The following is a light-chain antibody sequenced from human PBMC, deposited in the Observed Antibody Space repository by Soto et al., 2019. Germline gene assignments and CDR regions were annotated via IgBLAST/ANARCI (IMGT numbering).Light chain of an antibody. CDR3: HQYNNWPPHT. J-gene: IGKJ2*01. V-gene: IGKV3-15*01. Sequence: IVLTQSPGTLSLSPGERTTLACRASQSVSSNLAWYQQKPGQAPRLLIYDASTRATGIPARFSGSGSGTEFTLTISSLQSEDFAVYYCHQYNNWPPHTFGQGTKVDIK. CDR1: QSVSSN. CDR2: DAS.